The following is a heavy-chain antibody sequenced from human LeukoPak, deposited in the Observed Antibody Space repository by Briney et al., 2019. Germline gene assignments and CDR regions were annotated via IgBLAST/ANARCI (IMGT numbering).Heavy chain of an antibody. CDR3: ARAPITSPFYFDY. V-gene: IGHV3-20*04. J-gene: IGHJ4*02. D-gene: IGHD2-2*01. CDR2: INWSGGST. Sequence: GGSLRLSCTASGFAFDEHGMSWVRQIPGKGLEWVSGINWSGGSTGYADPLRGRFTISRDNAKNSLHLQMDSLRAEDTALYYCARAPITSPFYFDYWGQGTLVTVSS. CDR1: GFAFDEHG.